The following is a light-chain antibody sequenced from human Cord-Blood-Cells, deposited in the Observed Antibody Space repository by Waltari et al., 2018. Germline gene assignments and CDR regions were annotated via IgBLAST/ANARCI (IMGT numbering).Light chain of an antibody. CDR1: SSDVGGYNY. CDR3: SSYTSSSTWV. CDR2: EVS. J-gene: IGLJ3*02. Sequence: QSALTQPASVSGSPGQSITISCTGTSSDVGGYNYFSWYQQHPGTAPKLMIYEVSNRPSGVSNRFSGSKSGNTASLTISGLQAEDEADYYCSSYTSSSTWVFGGGTKLTVL. V-gene: IGLV2-14*01.